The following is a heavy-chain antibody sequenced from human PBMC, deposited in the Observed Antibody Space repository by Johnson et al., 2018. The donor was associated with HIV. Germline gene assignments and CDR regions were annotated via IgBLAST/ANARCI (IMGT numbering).Heavy chain of an antibody. CDR1: AFTFDDYG. J-gene: IGHJ3*02. CDR2: INWNGGRT. Sequence: VQLVESGGGVVQPGGSLRLSCAASAFTFDDYGMSWVRQAPGKGLEWVSGINWNGGRTGYADSVKGRFTISRDKAKNSLYLQMNSLRAEDTALYYCASGLGIVGATRSAFDIWGQGTMVTVSS. D-gene: IGHD1-26*01. CDR3: ASGLGIVGATRSAFDI. V-gene: IGHV3-20*04.